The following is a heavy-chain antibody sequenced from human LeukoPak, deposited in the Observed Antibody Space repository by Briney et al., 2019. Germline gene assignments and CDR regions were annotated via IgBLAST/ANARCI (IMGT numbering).Heavy chain of an antibody. J-gene: IGHJ3*02. V-gene: IGHV1-69*04. CDR3: ARVITMIVSGSMDAFDI. CDR2: IIPILGIA. CDR1: GGTFSSYA. D-gene: IGHD3-22*01. Sequence: SVMVSCKASGGTFSSYAISWVRQAPGQGLEWMGRIIPILGIANYAQKFQGRVTITADKSTSTAYMELSSLRSEDTAVYYCARVITMIVSGSMDAFDIWGQGTMVTVSS.